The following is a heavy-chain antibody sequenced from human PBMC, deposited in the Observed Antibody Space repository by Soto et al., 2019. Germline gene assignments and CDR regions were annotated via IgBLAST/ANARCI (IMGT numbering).Heavy chain of an antibody. Sequence: PGGSLRLSXAASGFPFGITDMSWVRQAPGKGLEWVSTIDGSGGATHYADSVKGRFTISRDNSKNTVFLQMSSPRADDTAVYYCAKNSGWFNTWGQGTLVTVSS. CDR3: AKNSGWFNT. CDR1: GFPFGITD. CDR2: IDGSGGAT. V-gene: IGHV3-23*01. D-gene: IGHD3-10*01. J-gene: IGHJ5*02.